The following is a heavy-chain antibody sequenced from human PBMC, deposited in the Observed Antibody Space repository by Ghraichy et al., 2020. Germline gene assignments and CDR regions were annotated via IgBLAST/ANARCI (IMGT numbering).Heavy chain of an antibody. CDR1: GFTFDDYA. Sequence: GGSLRLSCAASGFTFDDYAMHWVRQAPGKGLEWVSLISGDGGSTYYADSVKGRFTISRDNSKNSLYLQMNSLRTEDTALYYCAKGDSPLRYFDWLPYYYGMDVWGQGTTVTVSS. V-gene: IGHV3-43*02. J-gene: IGHJ6*02. CDR3: AKGDSPLRYFDWLPYYYGMDV. D-gene: IGHD3-9*01. CDR2: ISGDGGST.